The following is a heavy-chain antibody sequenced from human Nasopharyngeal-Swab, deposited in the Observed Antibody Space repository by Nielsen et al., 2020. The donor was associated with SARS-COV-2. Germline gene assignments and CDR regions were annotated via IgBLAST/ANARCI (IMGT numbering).Heavy chain of an antibody. V-gene: IGHV3-23*01. Sequence: GESLKISCAASGFSFATSSMNWVRQAPGKGLEWVAAIVGSGDISGSGGNTYYADSVKGRFTISRDNSKNTLSLQMNSLRAEDTAVYYCAKDLRGPYFFWGQGTLVTVSS. CDR2: IVGSGDISGSGGNT. CDR3: AKDLRGPYFF. CDR1: GFSFATSS. D-gene: IGHD2/OR15-2a*01. J-gene: IGHJ4*02.